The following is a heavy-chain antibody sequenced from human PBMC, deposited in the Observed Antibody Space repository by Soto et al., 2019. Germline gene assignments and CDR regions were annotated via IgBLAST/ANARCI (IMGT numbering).Heavy chain of an antibody. J-gene: IGHJ4*02. CDR3: VKDAGGGPYSTAWYEFDY. CDR2: ISETGGGT. V-gene: IGHV3-23*01. CDR1: EFIFSNYA. D-gene: IGHD2-2*01. Sequence: PGGSLRLSCAASEFIFSNYAMSWARQAPGKGPEWVAVISETGGGTYYADSVKGRFTISRDNAKNTLYLQMNSLRAEDTGLYYCVKDAGGGPYSTAWYEFDYWGQGTQVTVSS.